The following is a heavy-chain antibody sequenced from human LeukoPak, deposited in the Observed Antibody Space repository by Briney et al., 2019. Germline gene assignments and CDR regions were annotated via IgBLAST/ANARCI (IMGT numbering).Heavy chain of an antibody. J-gene: IGHJ3*02. CDR1: GITFGSYW. Sequence: GGSLRLSCAASGITFGSYWMTWVRQAPGKGLECVANIKQDGSEKHYVDSVEGRFTISRDNAKNSLFLEMNSLRAEDTAVYYCAVGGVYLRGGAEAFDIWGQGTMVTVSS. V-gene: IGHV3-7*05. CDR3: AVGGVYLRGGAEAFDI. D-gene: IGHD3-10*01. CDR2: IKQDGSEK.